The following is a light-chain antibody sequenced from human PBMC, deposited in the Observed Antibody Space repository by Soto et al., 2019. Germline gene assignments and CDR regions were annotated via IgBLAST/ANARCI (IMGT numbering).Light chain of an antibody. V-gene: IGKV3-15*01. CDR2: GAS. CDR3: QQYNNWPET. J-gene: IGKJ1*01. CDR1: QSVGTN. Sequence: EIEMTQSPAILTLSPGERATLSCRASQSVGTNLAWYQQKPGQAPRLLIFGASTRATGVPARISGSGSGTDFTLTISSLQSEDFAMYYCQQYNNWPETFGQGTKVDIK.